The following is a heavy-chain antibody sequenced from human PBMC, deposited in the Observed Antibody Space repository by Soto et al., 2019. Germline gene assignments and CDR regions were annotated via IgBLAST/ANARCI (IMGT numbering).Heavy chain of an antibody. Sequence: SVKVSCKASGFTFTSSAMQWVRQARGQRLEWIGWIVVGSGNTNYAQKFQERVTITRDMSTSTAYMELSSLRSEDTAVFYCAADQGITMVRGVMGSYWGQGTLVTVSS. CDR1: GFTFTSSA. CDR2: IVVGSGNT. J-gene: IGHJ4*02. D-gene: IGHD3-10*01. CDR3: AADQGITMVRGVMGSY. V-gene: IGHV1-58*02.